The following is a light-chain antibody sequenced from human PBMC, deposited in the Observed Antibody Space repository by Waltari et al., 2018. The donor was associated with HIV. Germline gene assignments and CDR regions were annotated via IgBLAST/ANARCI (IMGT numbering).Light chain of an antibody. V-gene: IGKV1-5*03. CDR2: QAS. Sequence: DIRLTQSPSTLSASAGERVAITCRAGQNVGAFLAWYQQKPGKPPKLLIFQASILEGGVPSRFSGSVSGSDFTLTINGLQSEDFATYYCHQYASFSGTFGQGTKVEL. J-gene: IGKJ1*01. CDR3: HQYASFSGT. CDR1: QNVGAF.